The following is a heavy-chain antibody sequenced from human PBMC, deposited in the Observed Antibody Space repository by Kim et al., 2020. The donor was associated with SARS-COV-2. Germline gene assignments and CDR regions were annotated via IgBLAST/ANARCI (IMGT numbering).Heavy chain of an antibody. V-gene: IGHV1-8*01. CDR2: MNPNSGNT. CDR1: GYTFTSYD. J-gene: IGHJ5*02. CDR3: ARGHPTQWLVPRLFDP. D-gene: IGHD6-19*01. Sequence: ASVKVSCKASGYTFTSYDINWVRQATGQGLEWMGWMNPNSGNTGYAKKFQGRVTMTRNTSIRTAYMALSSLRSEDTAMYSCARGHPTQWLVPRLFDPWGQGTLVTVSS.